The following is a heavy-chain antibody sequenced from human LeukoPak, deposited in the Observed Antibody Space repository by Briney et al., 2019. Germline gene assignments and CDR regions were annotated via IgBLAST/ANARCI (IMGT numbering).Heavy chain of an antibody. V-gene: IGHV4-59*01. J-gene: IGHJ4*02. CDR2: GDYSGST. Sequence: PSETLSLTCTVSGDSISNYYWSWIRQPPGKGLEWIAYGDYSGSTRYNPSLESRVTISVDTSKNQFSLKLTSVTAADSAVYYCARLALGYCSGGTCPYYFDHWGQGTLVTVSS. CDR1: GDSISNYY. D-gene: IGHD2-15*01. CDR3: ARLALGYCSGGTCPYYFDH.